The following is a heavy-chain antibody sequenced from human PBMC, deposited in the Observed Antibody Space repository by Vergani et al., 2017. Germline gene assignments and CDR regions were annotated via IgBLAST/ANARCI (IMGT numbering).Heavy chain of an antibody. J-gene: IGHJ4*02. D-gene: IGHD6-6*01. CDR1: GFTFSTYD. CDR3: ARRDSSSPALDY. V-gene: IGHV3-13*01. Sequence: EVQLVESGGGVVQPGGSLRLSCAASGFTFSTYDMHWVRQATGKGLEWVSAIGTAGDTYYPGSVKGRFTISRENAKNSLYLQMNGLRAGDTAVYYCARRDSSSPALDYWGQGSLVTVSS. CDR2: IGTAGDT.